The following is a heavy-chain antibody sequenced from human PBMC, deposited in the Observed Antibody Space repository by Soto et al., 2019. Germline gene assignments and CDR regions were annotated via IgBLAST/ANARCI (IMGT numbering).Heavy chain of an antibody. Sequence: AASVKVSCKAFGYSFSSYAMHWVRQAPGQGLEWMGWISPGNGNTKYSQKFQGRVTITRDTSASTAYMELSSLGSEDTAVYYCARAFRAYCSHGSCSYPVGCWGQGARVTAPQ. CDR2: ISPGNGNT. CDR3: ARAFRAYCSHGSCSYPVGC. V-gene: IGHV1-3*01. J-gene: IGHJ4*02. D-gene: IGHD2-15*01. CDR1: GYSFSSYA.